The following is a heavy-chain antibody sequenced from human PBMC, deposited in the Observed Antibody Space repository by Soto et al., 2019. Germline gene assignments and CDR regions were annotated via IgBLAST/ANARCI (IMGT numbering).Heavy chain of an antibody. V-gene: IGHV1-69*13. CDR3: ARERYYDFWSGYYTGAFFDY. J-gene: IGHJ4*02. CDR2: IIPIFGTA. CDR1: GGTFSSYA. Sequence: GASVKVSCKASGGTFSSYAISWVRQAPGQVLEWMGGIIPIFGTANYAQKFQGRVTITADESTSTAYMELSSLRSEDTAVYYCARERYYDFWSGYYTGAFFDYWGQGTLVTVSS. D-gene: IGHD3-3*01.